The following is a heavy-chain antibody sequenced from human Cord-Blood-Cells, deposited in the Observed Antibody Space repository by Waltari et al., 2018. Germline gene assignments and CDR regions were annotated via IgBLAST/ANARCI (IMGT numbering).Heavy chain of an antibody. CDR1: GFTFSSSW. CDR2: IKSDGSST. D-gene: IGHD6-6*01. Sequence: EVQLVESGGGLVQPGGSLRLSCAASGFTFSSSWMHWGRQAPGKGLVWVSRIKSDGSSTSYADSVKGRFTISRDNAKNTLYLQMNSLRAEDTAVYYCARDEDHSSSSYWYFDLWGRGTLVTVSS. V-gene: IGHV3-74*01. J-gene: IGHJ2*01. CDR3: ARDEDHSSSSYWYFDL.